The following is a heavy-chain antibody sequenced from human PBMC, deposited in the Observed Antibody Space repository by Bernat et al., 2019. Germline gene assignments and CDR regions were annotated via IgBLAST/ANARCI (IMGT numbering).Heavy chain of an antibody. CDR1: GFTFSSNG. V-gene: IGHV3-33*01. CDR2: IWYDGSNK. Sequence: QVQLVESGGGVVQPGRSLRLSCAASGFTFSSNGMHWVRLAPGKGLEGVAVIWYDGSNKYYAESVKGRFTISRDTSKNTLYLQMNNLSAEDTAVYYCARPRGGDYDEAGFAEYFQHWGQGTLVTVSS. J-gene: IGHJ1*01. CDR3: ARPRGGDYDEAGFAEYFQH. D-gene: IGHD4-17*01.